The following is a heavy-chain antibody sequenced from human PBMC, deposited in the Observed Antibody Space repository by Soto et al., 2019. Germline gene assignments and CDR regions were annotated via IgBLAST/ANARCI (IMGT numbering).Heavy chain of an antibody. J-gene: IGHJ6*02. D-gene: IGHD6-19*01. V-gene: IGHV4-31*03. CDR3: ASSPVTGIYYAMDV. CDR2: IYYTGST. Sequence: SETLSLTCTVSGGSISSGGYYWSWIRQHPGKGLEWIGNIYYTGSTHYDPSLKSRITISLDTSKNQISLKLSSVTAADTAVYYCASSPVTGIYYAMDVWGQGTTVTVS. CDR1: GGSISSGGYY.